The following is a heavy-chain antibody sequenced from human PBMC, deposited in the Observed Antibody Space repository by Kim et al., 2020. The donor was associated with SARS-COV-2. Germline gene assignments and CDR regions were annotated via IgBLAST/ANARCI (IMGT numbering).Heavy chain of an antibody. CDR3: AKDHESSGWPTFDY. D-gene: IGHD3-22*01. V-gene: IGHV3-23*01. J-gene: IGHJ4*02. Sequence: YADAVTGRFTVSRDNAKNTLYLQMDSQRVEDTPLYYCAKDHESSGWPTFDYWGQGVLVTVSS.